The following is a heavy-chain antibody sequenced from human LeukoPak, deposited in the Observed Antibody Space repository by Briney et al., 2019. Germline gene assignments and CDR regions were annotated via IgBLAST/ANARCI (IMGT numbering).Heavy chain of an antibody. CDR1: GFTFSNYS. CDR3: ARAKRNAFDI. J-gene: IGHJ3*02. Sequence: PGGSLRLSCAASGFTFSNYSMNWVRQAPGKGLEWVSYISRSSSTIYYADSVKGRFTVSRDNAKKSLYLQMNSHRAEDMAVYYCARAKRNAFDIWGQGTMVTVSS. CDR2: ISRSSSTI. V-gene: IGHV3-48*01.